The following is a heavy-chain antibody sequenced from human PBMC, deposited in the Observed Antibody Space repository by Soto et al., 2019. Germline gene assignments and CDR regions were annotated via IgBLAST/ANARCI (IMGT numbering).Heavy chain of an antibody. V-gene: IGHV3-48*03. D-gene: IGHD2-2*01. CDR3: ARESCSSSSCSTRYGMDV. J-gene: IGHJ6*02. Sequence: PXGSLKLSCLAAGFTFRSYEMNWVRQAPGKGLEWVSYISSSGSSIYYPDSVKGRFTISRDNAKNSLYLQMNSLRAEDTAVYYCARESCSSSSCSTRYGMDVWGQGNTVTVSS. CDR1: GFTFRSYE. CDR2: ISSSGSSI.